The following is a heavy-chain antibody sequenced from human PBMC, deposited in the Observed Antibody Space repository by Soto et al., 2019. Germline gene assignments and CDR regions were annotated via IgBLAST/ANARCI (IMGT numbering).Heavy chain of an antibody. CDR1: GGTFSSYA. V-gene: IGHV1-69*01. CDR3: ARRGRDFCSGYSSLDY. CDR2: IIPIFGTA. D-gene: IGHD3-3*01. J-gene: IGHJ4*02. Sequence: QVQLVQYGAEVKKPGSSVKVSCKASGGTFSSYAISWVRQAPGQGLEWMGGIIPIFGTANYAQKFQGRVTITADESTSTVDMDLSSLRSEDTAVYYCARRGRDFCSGYSSLDYWGQGTLVTASS.